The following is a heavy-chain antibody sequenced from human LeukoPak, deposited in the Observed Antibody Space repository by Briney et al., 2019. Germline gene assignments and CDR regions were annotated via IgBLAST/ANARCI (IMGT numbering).Heavy chain of an antibody. D-gene: IGHD5-18*01. CDR3: ARDLSGVTGYTYGRGIDY. V-gene: IGHV3-30*02. J-gene: IGHJ4*02. CDR1: GFTFSNYG. Sequence: PGGSLRLSCAASGFTFSNYGMHWVRQAPGKGLEWVAFIRYDGSYKYYAGSVKGRFTISRDNSKNTLYLQMNSLRAEDTAVYYCARDLSGVTGYTYGRGIDYWGQGTLVTVSS. CDR2: IRYDGSYK.